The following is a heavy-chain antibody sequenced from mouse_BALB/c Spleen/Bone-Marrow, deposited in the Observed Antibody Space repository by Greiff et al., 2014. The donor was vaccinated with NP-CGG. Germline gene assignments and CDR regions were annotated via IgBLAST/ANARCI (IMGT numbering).Heavy chain of an antibody. J-gene: IGHJ1*01. D-gene: IGHD2-2*01. CDR3: ARERYGYDGWYFDV. CDR1: GYTFTNYW. CDR2: IAPGSGST. V-gene: IGHV1S41*01. Sequence: DLVKPGASVKPSCKASGYTFTNYWINWIKQRPGQGLEWIGRIAPGSGSTYYNEMFEGKTTLTVDTSSSTAYIQLSSLSSEDSDVYFCARERYGYDGWYFDVWGAGTTVTVSS.